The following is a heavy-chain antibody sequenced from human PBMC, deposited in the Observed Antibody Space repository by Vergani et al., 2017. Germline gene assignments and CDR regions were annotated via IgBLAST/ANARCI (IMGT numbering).Heavy chain of an antibody. CDR2: ISGGGGNT. D-gene: IGHD2-21*01. CDR1: GFTFSSYA. CDR3: AKALDQNCKGGNCYSYYYGLDL. J-gene: IGHJ6*02. Sequence: EVQLLESGGNLIQPGGSLRLSCGASGFTFSSYAMTWVRLAPGKGLQWVSAISGGGGNTFYTDAVKGLFTISRDSSKDTLYLQMNSRRVEDTAIYYCAKALDQNCKGGNCYSYYYGLDLWGQGTTVTVSS. V-gene: IGHV3-23*01.